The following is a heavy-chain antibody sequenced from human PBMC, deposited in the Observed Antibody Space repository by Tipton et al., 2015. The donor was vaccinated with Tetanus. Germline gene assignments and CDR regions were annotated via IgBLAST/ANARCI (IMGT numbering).Heavy chain of an antibody. CDR2: VFRSGSA. CDR1: GASISSIYS. Sequence: TLSLTCAVSGASISSIYSWSWIRQPPGKGLEWIGYVFRSGSADYNPSLKSRVNISLDRSENQISLMLTSVTAADTAVYYCARAGMVTDDRSKFDSWGQGSLVSVSS. CDR3: ARAGMVTDDRSKFDS. D-gene: IGHD2-21*02. V-gene: IGHV4-30-2*01. J-gene: IGHJ4*02.